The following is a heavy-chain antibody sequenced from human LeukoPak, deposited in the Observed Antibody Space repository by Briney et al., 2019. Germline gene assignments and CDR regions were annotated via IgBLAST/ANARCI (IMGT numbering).Heavy chain of an antibody. CDR2: MNPNSGNT. J-gene: IGHJ5*02. V-gene: IGHV1-8*01. CDR3: ARRRSGWHEYNLFVP. Sequence: ASVKVSCKASGYTFTSYDIHWVRQATGQGLEWMGWMNPNSGNTGYAQKFQGRVTMTRKTSISTAYMELSSLRSGDTVVYYWARRRSGWHEYNLFVPWGEGTLVTVSS. CDR1: GYTFTSYD. D-gene: IGHD6-19*01.